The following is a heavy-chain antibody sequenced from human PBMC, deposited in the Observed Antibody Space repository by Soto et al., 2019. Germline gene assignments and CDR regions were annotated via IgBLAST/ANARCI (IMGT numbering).Heavy chain of an antibody. V-gene: IGHV5-51*01. J-gene: IGHJ4*02. CDR1: GYSFSSYW. CDR3: TRQKYFDY. Sequence: GESLTISCQGSGYSFSSYWIAWVRQMPGKGLEWMGIIYPADSDTRYSPSFQGQVTISADKSISTAYLQWSSLKASDTAIYYCTRQKYFDYWGQGTLVTVSS. CDR2: IYPADSDT. D-gene: IGHD6-6*01.